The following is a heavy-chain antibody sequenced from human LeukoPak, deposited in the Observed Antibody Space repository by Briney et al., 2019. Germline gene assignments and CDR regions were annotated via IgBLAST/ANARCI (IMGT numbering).Heavy chain of an antibody. V-gene: IGHV1-18*01. CDR1: GYTFTSYG. CDR2: ISAYNGNT. J-gene: IGHJ4*02. Sequence: GASVKVSCKASGYTFTSYGISWVRQAPGQGLEWMGWISAYNGNTNYAQKLQGRVTMTTDTSTSTAYMELRSLRSDDTAVYYCARGWGHGDYGYYFDYWGQGTLVTVSS. D-gene: IGHD4-17*01. CDR3: ARGWGHGDYGYYFDY.